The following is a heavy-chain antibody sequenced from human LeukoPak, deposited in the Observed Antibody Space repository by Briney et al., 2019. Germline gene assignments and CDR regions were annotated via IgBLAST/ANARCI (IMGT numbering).Heavy chain of an antibody. CDR1: GFTFSSYA. V-gene: IGHV3-23*01. Sequence: GGSLRLSCAASGFTFSSYAMSWVRQAPGKGLEWVSAISGSGGSTYYADSVKGRFTISRDNSKNTLYLQMNSLRAEDTAVYYCAKDPGDYDFWSGYYTSFDYWGQGTLVTVSS. CDR3: AKDPGDYDFWSGYYTSFDY. CDR2: ISGSGGST. J-gene: IGHJ4*02. D-gene: IGHD3-3*01.